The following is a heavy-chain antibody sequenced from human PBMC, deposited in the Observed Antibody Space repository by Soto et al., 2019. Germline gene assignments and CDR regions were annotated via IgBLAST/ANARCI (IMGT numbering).Heavy chain of an antibody. CDR3: ARARGLVSGIWGYYYGMDV. Sequence: SETLSLTCAVSGYSISSGYYWGWIRQPPGKGLEWIGSIYHSGSTYYNPSLKSRVTISVDTSKNQFSLKLSSVTAADTAVYYCARARGLVSGIWGYYYGMDVWGQGTTVTVSS. CDR1: GYSISSGYY. J-gene: IGHJ6*02. V-gene: IGHV4-38-2*01. CDR2: IYHSGST. D-gene: IGHD1-20*01.